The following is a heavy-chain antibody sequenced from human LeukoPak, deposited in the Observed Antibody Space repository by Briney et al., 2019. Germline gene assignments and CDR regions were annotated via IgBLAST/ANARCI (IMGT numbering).Heavy chain of an antibody. D-gene: IGHD6-13*01. CDR3: AREAAADLGWFDP. Sequence: SETLSLTCTVSGGSISSYYWSWIRQPPGKGLEWIGYIYYSGSTNYNPSLKSRVTISVDTSKNQFSLKLSSVTAADTAVYYCAREAAADLGWFDPWAREPWSPSPQ. V-gene: IGHV4-59*01. CDR2: IYYSGST. CDR1: GGSISSYY. J-gene: IGHJ5*02.